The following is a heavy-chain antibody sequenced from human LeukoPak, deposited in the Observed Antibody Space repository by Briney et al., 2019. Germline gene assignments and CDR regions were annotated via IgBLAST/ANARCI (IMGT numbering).Heavy chain of an antibody. D-gene: IGHD3-22*01. J-gene: IGHJ5*02. CDR2: INPNSGGT. Sequence: ASVKVSCKASGYTFTGYYMHWVRQAPGQGLEWMGWINPNSGGTNYAQKFQGRVTMTRDTPISTAYMELSRLRSDDTAVYYCAKAAMIVGVSGWFDPWGQGTLVTVSS. CDR1: GYTFTGYY. V-gene: IGHV1-2*02. CDR3: AKAAMIVGVSGWFDP.